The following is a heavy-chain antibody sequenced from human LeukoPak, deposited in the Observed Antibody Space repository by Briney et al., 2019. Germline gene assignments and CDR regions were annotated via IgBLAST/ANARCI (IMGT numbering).Heavy chain of an antibody. Sequence: PSETLSLTCTVSGDSIKYYWSWFRRPPGKGLEWIAQIHESGSTAYNPSLKSRVTISRDTSENQISLQLSSVTAADTAVYYCVKHSDRWHYSMDVWGQGTTVTVSS. D-gene: IGHD1-26*01. CDR1: GDSIKYY. CDR3: VKHSDRWHYSMDV. V-gene: IGHV4-59*08. CDR2: IHESGST. J-gene: IGHJ6*02.